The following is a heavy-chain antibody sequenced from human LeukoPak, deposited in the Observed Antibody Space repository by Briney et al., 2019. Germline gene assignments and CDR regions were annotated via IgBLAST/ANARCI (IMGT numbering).Heavy chain of an antibody. D-gene: IGHD7-27*01. Sequence: GGSLRLSCTASGFTFSRYAMSWVRQAPGKGLEWVSAFSGGNGKAYYADSVKGRFTISRDNSKNTLYLQMNSLRAEDTAVYYCAKDGDDSYFDYWGQGTLVTVSS. CDR1: GFTFSRYA. J-gene: IGHJ4*02. CDR3: AKDGDDSYFDY. CDR2: FSGGNGKA. V-gene: IGHV3-23*01.